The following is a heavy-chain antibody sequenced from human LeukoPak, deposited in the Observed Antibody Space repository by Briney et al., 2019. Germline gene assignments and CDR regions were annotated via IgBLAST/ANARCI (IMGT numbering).Heavy chain of an antibody. CDR1: GFTFDDYA. Sequence: GGSLRLSCAASGFTFDDYAMHWVRQAPGKGLEWVSGISWNSGSIGYADSVKGRFTISRDNAKNSLYLQMNSLRAEDTALYYCAKDRNRYNSPSGLYYWGQGTLVTVSS. CDR2: ISWNSGSI. D-gene: IGHD6-13*01. J-gene: IGHJ4*02. V-gene: IGHV3-9*01. CDR3: AKDRNRYNSPSGLYY.